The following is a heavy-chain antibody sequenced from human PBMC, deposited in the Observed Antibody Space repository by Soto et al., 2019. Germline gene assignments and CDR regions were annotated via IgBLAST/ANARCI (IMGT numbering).Heavy chain of an antibody. Sequence: EVYLLDSGGGLVQPGGSLRVSCVASRFTFDNYVMSWVRQAPGKGLEWVSSISDSGGSTYYADSVKGRFTISRDNSKNTLHLQMNSLRAEDTAVYDCTKGWLDYWGQGTLVTVSS. CDR3: TKGWLDY. CDR1: RFTFDNYV. D-gene: IGHD2-15*01. J-gene: IGHJ4*02. V-gene: IGHV3-23*01. CDR2: ISDSGGST.